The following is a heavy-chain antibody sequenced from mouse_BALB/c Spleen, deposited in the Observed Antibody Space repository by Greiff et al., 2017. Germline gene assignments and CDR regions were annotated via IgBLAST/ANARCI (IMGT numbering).Heavy chain of an antibody. V-gene: IGHV5-4*02. CDR3: ARDEEAAY. J-gene: IGHJ3*01. Sequence: EVKLMESGGGLVKPGGSLKLSCAASGFTFSDYYMYWVRQTPEKRLEWVATISDGGSYTYYPDSVKGRFTISRDNAKNNLYLQMSSLKSEDTAMYYCARDEEAAYWGQGTLVTVSA. CDR1: GFTFSDYY. CDR2: ISDGGSYT.